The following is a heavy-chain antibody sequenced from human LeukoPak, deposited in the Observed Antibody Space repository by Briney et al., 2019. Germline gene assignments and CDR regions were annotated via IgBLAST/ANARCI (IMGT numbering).Heavy chain of an antibody. D-gene: IGHD2-2*03. CDR1: GFTYSSYW. CDR3: AKDSHWILFDD. V-gene: IGHV3-7*01. J-gene: IGHJ4*02. Sequence: GGSLRLSCAASGFTYSSYWMICVRQAPGKGLEWVANIKQDGSEKYYVDSVKGRFTISRDNAKNSLYLQMNSLRAEDTAVYYCAKDSHWILFDDWGQGTLVTVSS. CDR2: IKQDGSEK.